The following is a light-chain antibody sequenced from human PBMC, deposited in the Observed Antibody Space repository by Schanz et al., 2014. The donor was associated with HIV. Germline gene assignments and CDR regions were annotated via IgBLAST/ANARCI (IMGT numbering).Light chain of an antibody. CDR2: AAS. V-gene: IGKV1-12*01. J-gene: IGKJ5*01. CDR3: QQDYSYPTT. CDR1: QGISSW. Sequence: DIQMTQSPSSVSASVGDSVTITCRASQGISSWLAWYQQKPGRAPKLLISAASSLQSGVPSRFSGSGSGTDFTLTISCLQSEDFATYYCQQDYSYPTTFGQGTRLEIK.